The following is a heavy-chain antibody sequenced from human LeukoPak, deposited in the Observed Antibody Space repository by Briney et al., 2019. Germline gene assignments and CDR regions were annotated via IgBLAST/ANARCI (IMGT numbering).Heavy chain of an antibody. Sequence: SETLSLTCTVSGGSISSYYWSWIRQPPGKGLEWIGYIYYSGSTNYNPSLKSRVTISVDTSKNQFSLKLSSVTAADTAVYYCARGGVAATDYYYYMDVWGKGTTVTVSS. CDR2: IYYSGST. D-gene: IGHD2-15*01. J-gene: IGHJ6*03. CDR3: ARGGVAATDYYYYMDV. V-gene: IGHV4-59*01. CDR1: GGSISSYY.